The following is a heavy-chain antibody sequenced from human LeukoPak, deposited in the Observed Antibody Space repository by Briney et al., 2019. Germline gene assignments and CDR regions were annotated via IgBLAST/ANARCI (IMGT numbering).Heavy chain of an antibody. J-gene: IGHJ4*02. Sequence: GGSLRLSCVTSVFRFSSNGIHWVRQAPGKGLEWVAVIWSDGSTKYYADSIKGRFTISRDNSKNTLYLQMNSLTADDTAVYYCARGPPSAAAGILEDWGQGTLVTVSS. D-gene: IGHD6-13*01. CDR1: VFRFSSNG. V-gene: IGHV3-33*01. CDR3: ARGPPSAAAGILED. CDR2: IWSDGSTK.